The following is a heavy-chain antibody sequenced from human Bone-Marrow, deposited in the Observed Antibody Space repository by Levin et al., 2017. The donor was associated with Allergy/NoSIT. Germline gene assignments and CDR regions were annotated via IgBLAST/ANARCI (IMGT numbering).Heavy chain of an antibody. Sequence: KPGGSLRLSCAASGFTFSSYSMNWVRQAPGKGLEWVSSISSSSSYIYYADSVKGRFTISRDNAKNSLYLQMNSLRAEDTAVYYCARDRRGLSDSSGYYYSDDAFDIWGQGTMVTVSS. J-gene: IGHJ3*02. CDR3: ARDRRGLSDSSGYYYSDDAFDI. V-gene: IGHV3-21*01. CDR2: ISSSSSYI. CDR1: GFTFSSYS. D-gene: IGHD3-22*01.